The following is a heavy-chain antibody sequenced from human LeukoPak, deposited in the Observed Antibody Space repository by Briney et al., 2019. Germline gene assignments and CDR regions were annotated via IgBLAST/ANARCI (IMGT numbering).Heavy chain of an antibody. CDR1: GFTFSSYG. V-gene: IGHV3-30*02. CDR3: ARNSYDSPFDY. D-gene: IGHD3-22*01. CDR2: IRYDGSNK. J-gene: IGHJ4*02. Sequence: GGSLRLSCAASGFTFSSYGMHWVRQAPGKGLEWVAFIRYDGSNKYYADSLKGRFTISRDNAKNSLYLQMNSLRAEDTAVYYCARNSYDSPFDYWGQGTLVTVSS.